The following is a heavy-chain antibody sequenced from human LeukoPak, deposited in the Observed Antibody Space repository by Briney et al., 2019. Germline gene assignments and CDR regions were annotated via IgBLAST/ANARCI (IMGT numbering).Heavy chain of an antibody. CDR3: ARDWAVAGTGFSDY. V-gene: IGHV3-20*04. CDR2: INWNGGST. J-gene: IGHJ4*02. Sequence: PGGSLRLSCAASGFTLDEYGMSWVRQAPGKGLEWVSGINWNGGSTGYADSVKGRFTISRDNAKNSLYLQMNSLRAEDTALYYCARDWAVAGTGFSDYWGQGTLVTVSS. CDR1: GFTLDEYG. D-gene: IGHD6-19*01.